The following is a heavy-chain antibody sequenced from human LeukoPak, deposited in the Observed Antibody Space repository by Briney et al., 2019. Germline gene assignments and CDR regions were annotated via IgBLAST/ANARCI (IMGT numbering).Heavy chain of an antibody. CDR1: GYTFTGYY. Sequence: ASVKVSCKASGYTFTGYYKHWVRQAPGQGLEWMGWINPNSGGTNYAQKFQGRVTMTRDTSISTAYMELSRLRSDDTAVYYCARVTVRGFNWFDPWGQGTLVTVSS. D-gene: IGHD3-10*01. J-gene: IGHJ5*02. CDR3: ARVTVRGFNWFDP. CDR2: INPNSGGT. V-gene: IGHV1-2*02.